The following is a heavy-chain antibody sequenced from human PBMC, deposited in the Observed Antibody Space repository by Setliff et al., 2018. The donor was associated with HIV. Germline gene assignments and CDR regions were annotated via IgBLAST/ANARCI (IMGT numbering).Heavy chain of an antibody. CDR2: VDPDRGDT. Sequence: GASVQVSCKVSGYTFPDYYIQWVRQAPGKGLEWMGLVDPDRGDTVYAEKFQGRVTITADRSIDIAYMKLSSLTSEDTAMYFCAWGTQRPIDSWGQGTLVTVSS. D-gene: IGHD3-16*01. J-gene: IGHJ4*02. CDR1: GYTFPDYY. CDR3: AWGTQRPIDS. V-gene: IGHV1-69-2*01.